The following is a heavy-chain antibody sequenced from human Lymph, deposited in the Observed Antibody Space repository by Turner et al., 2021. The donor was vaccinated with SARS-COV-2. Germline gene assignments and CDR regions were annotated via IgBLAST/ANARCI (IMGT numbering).Heavy chain of an antibody. V-gene: IGHV3-23*01. CDR3: AKVFLGGWFGESTTFDY. J-gene: IGHJ4*02. D-gene: IGHD3-10*01. Sequence: EVPVLESGGGLVQPGGSLRLCCADSGFNFGSYAMSWVRQAPGRGLEWGSAISCSGGSTYYAASVEGRFTISRDNAKNTLYLQMNSLRAEDTAVYYCAKVFLGGWFGESTTFDYWGQGTLVTVSS. CDR1: GFNFGSYA. CDR2: ISCSGGST.